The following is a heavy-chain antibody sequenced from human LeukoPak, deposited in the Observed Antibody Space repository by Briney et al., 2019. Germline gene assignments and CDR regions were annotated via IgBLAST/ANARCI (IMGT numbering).Heavy chain of an antibody. CDR2: ISAYNGNT. V-gene: IGHV1-18*01. CDR1: GYTFTSYD. J-gene: IGHJ4*02. CDR3: ARRWESYSGSYYFDY. Sequence: ASVKVSCKASGYTFTSYDINWVRQATGQGLEWMGWISAYNGNTNYAQKLQGRVTMTTDTSTSTAYMELRSLRSDDTAVYYCARRWESYSGSYYFDYWGQGTLVTVSS. D-gene: IGHD1-26*01.